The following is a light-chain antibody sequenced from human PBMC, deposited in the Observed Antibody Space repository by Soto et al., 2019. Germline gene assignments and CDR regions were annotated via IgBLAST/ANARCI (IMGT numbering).Light chain of an antibody. Sequence: EIVLTQSPGTLSLSPGERATLSCRASQSVSSSYLAWYQQKPGQAPRLIIYGASDRATGIPDRFSGSGSGTDFTLTISRLEPEDFAVYYCQQYGSSPYTCGQGTKLEIK. CDR3: QQYGSSPYT. J-gene: IGKJ2*01. CDR2: GAS. CDR1: QSVSSSY. V-gene: IGKV3-20*01.